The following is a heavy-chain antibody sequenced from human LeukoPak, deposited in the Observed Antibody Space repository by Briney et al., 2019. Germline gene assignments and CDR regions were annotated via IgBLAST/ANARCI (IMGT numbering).Heavy chain of an antibody. CDR1: GFTFSYYD. V-gene: IGHV3-13*01. J-gene: IGHJ2*01. CDR3: VRDKNLNWYFDL. CDR2: IGTAGDT. Sequence: GGSLRLSCAASGFTFSYYDMHWVRQLTGKGLEWVSAIGTAGDTYYIGSVKSRFTISRENTKNSLYLQMNSLRPGDTAVYYCVRDKNLNWYFDLWGRGTLVTVSS. D-gene: IGHD1-14*01.